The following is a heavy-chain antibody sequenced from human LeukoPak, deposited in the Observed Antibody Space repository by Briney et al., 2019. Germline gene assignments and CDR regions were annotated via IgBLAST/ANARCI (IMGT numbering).Heavy chain of an antibody. V-gene: IGHV4-59*11. CDR1: GGSISSHY. CDR2: IYYDGST. D-gene: IGHD1-26*01. CDR3: ARGGDWFDS. Sequence: SETLSLTCTVSGGSISSHYWSWIRQPPGKGLERIGYIYYDGSTRYNPSLKSRITISADTSKNQFSLKLSSVTAADTAVYYCARGGDWFDSWGQGTLVTVSA. J-gene: IGHJ5*01.